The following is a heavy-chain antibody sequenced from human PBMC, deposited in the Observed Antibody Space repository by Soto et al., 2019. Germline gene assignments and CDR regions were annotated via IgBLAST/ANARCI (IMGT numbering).Heavy chain of an antibody. J-gene: IGHJ3*02. Sequence: GASVKVSCKASGYTFTGYYMHWVRQAPGQGLEWMGWINPNSGGTNYAQKFQGRVTMTRDTSISTAYMELSRLRSDDTAVYYCARDRSSGISYAFDIWGQGTMVTVSS. V-gene: IGHV1-2*02. D-gene: IGHD3-10*01. CDR1: GYTFTGYY. CDR3: ARDRSSGISYAFDI. CDR2: INPNSGGT.